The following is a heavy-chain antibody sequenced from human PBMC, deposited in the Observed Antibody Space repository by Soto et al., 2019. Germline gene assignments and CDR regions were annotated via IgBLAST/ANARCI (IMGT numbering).Heavy chain of an antibody. CDR2: IYYSGST. CDR3: ARDQGIAVAVFDY. V-gene: IGHV4-61*01. D-gene: IGHD6-19*01. Sequence: QVQLQESGPGLVKPSETLSLTCTVSGGSVTSGSYYWSWIRQPPGKGLEWIGYIYYSGSTNYNPSPNSRLTISVDTSKNQISLKLSSVTAAATAVYYCARDQGIAVAVFDYWGQGTLVTVSS. J-gene: IGHJ4*02. CDR1: GGSVTSGSYY.